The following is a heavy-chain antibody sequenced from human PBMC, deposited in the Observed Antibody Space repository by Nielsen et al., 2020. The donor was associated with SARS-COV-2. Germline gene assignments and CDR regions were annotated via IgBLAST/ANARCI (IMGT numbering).Heavy chain of an antibody. CDR1: GFTFSSYA. V-gene: IGHV3-9*01. CDR2: ISWSSGSI. CDR3: AKTGVRGSDY. J-gene: IGHJ4*02. Sequence: SLKISCAASGFTFSSYAMSWVRQAPGKGLEWVSGISWSSGSIGYADSVKGRFTISRDNAKNSLYPQMNSLRAEDTALYYCAKTGVRGSDYWGQGTLVTVSS. D-gene: IGHD3-10*01.